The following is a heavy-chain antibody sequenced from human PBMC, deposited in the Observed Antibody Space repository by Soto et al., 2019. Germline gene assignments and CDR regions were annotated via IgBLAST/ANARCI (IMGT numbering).Heavy chain of an antibody. CDR2: TYHSGGT. CDR1: GDSISSCGYS. CDR3: ARDSLSGYYFDY. Sequence: QLQLQESGSGLVKPSQTLSLTCVVSGDSISSCGYSWNWIRQPPGKGLEWIGHTYHSGGTLYNPSLDSRVTISVDKSKNQFSLRLTSVTAADTAVYYCARDSLSGYYFDYWGQGTLVTVSS. V-gene: IGHV4-30-2*01. D-gene: IGHD3-22*01. J-gene: IGHJ4*02.